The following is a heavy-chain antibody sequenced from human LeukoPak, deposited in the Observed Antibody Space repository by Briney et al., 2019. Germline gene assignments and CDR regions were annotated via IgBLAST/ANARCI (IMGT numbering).Heavy chain of an antibody. V-gene: IGHV3-21*01. CDR1: GFTFSRYA. CDR3: ARDPRGYSYGVDY. J-gene: IGHJ4*02. CDR2: ITDSGSI. D-gene: IGHD5-18*01. Sequence: PGGSLRLSCEASGFTFSRYAMGWVRKAPGKGLEWVSSITDSGSIYYEDSVKGRFTISRDNAKNSLYLQMNSLRAEDTAVYYCARDPRGYSYGVDYWGQGTLVTVSS.